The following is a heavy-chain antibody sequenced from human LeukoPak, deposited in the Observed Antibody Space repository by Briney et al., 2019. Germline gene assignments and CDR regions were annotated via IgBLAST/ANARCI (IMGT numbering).Heavy chain of an antibody. Sequence: GGSLRLSCAASGFTFSSYAMSWVRQAPGKGLEWVSAISGGGGSTYYADSVKGRFTISRDNSKNTLYLQMNSLRAEDTAVYYCAKDRDGYGGNSAYFDYWGQGTLVSVSS. J-gene: IGHJ4*02. CDR2: ISGGGGST. V-gene: IGHV3-23*01. CDR3: AKDRDGYGGNSAYFDY. D-gene: IGHD4-23*01. CDR1: GFTFSSYA.